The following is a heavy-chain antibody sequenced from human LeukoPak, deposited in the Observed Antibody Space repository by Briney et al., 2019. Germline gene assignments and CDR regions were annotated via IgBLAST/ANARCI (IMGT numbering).Heavy chain of an antibody. CDR3: ARDLYCSGGSCYSRFDY. Sequence: GASVKVSCTASGYTFTGYYIHWVRQAPGQGLEWMGWINPNSGGTNYAQKFQGRVTMTRDTSISTAYMELSRLRSDDTAVYYCARDLYCSGGSCYSRFDYWGQGTLVTVSS. D-gene: IGHD2-15*01. CDR1: GYTFTGYY. J-gene: IGHJ4*02. CDR2: INPNSGGT. V-gene: IGHV1-2*02.